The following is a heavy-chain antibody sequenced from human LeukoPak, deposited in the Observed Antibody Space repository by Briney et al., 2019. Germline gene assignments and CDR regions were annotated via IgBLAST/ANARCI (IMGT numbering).Heavy chain of an antibody. CDR3: ARRRLGYCSSTSCYTSFDP. Sequence: SQTLSLTCAISGDSVSSNNGAWNWIRQSPSRGLEWLGRTYYRSKWYNDYAVSMKGRITINPDTSKNQFSLQLNSVTPEDTAVYYCARRRLGYCSSTSCYTSFDPWGQGTLVTVSS. CDR2: TYYRSKWYN. V-gene: IGHV6-1*01. J-gene: IGHJ5*02. D-gene: IGHD2-2*02. CDR1: GDSVSSNNGA.